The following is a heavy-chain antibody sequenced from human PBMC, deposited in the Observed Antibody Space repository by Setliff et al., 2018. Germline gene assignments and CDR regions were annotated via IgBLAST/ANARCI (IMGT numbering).Heavy chain of an antibody. CDR2: IYTSGST. CDR1: GGSISSYY. V-gene: IGHV4-4*07. CDR3: ARAGGGSSFTAYYYYYYMDV. D-gene: IGHD6-13*01. Sequence: SETLSLTCTVSGGSISSYYWSWIRQPAGKGLEWIGRIYTSGSTNYNPSLKSRVTMSVDTPKNQFSLKLSSVTAADTAVYYCARAGGGSSFTAYYYYYYMDVWGKGTTVTVS. J-gene: IGHJ6*03.